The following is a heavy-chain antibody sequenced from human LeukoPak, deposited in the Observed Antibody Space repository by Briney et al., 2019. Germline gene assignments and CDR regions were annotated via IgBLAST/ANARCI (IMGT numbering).Heavy chain of an antibody. Sequence: GGSLRLSCAASGFTFSNYSMNWVRQAPGRGLEWVSSISSRSIYIYYADSMKGRFTISRDNAKNSLYLQMNSLRAEDTAIYYCARGVNGYDSYYYYGLDVWGRGTTVTVSS. CDR3: ARGVNGYDSYYYYGLDV. CDR2: ISSRSIYI. J-gene: IGHJ6*04. CDR1: GFTFSNYS. V-gene: IGHV3-21*01. D-gene: IGHD5-12*01.